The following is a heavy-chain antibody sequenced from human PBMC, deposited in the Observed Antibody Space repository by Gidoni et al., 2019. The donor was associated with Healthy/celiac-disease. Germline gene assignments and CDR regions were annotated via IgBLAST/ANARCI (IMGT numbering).Heavy chain of an antibody. J-gene: IGHJ6*02. Sequence: EVHLFESGGGLVQPGGSLRPSCAASGFPFSTFDMSWVRQAPGKGLEWVSAISGSGGSTYYADSVKGRFSISRDNSKNTLYLQVSSLRAEDTALYYGSKGPTIFGVVIKREYYYGMDVWGQGTTVTVSS. CDR1: GFPFSTFD. CDR3: SKGPTIFGVVIKREYYYGMDV. D-gene: IGHD3-3*01. CDR2: ISGSGGST. V-gene: IGHV3-23*01.